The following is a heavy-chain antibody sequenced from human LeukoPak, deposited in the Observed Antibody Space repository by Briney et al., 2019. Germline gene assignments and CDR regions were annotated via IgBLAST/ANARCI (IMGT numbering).Heavy chain of an antibody. J-gene: IGHJ4*02. CDR2: INPSGGST. D-gene: IGHD3-3*02. CDR1: GYTFTSYY. CDR3: ARSVATSVFGSHPYYFDY. Sequence: ASVKVSCKASGYTFTSYYMHWVRQAPGQGLEWMGIINPSGGSTSYAQKFQGRVTMTRDTSTSTVYMELSSLRSEDTAVYYCARSVATSVFGSHPYYFDYWGQGTLVTVSS. V-gene: IGHV1-46*01.